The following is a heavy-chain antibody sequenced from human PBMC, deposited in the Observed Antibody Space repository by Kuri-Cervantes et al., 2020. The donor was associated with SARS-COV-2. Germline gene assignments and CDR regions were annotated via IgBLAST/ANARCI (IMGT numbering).Heavy chain of an antibody. V-gene: IGHV1-69*06. D-gene: IGHD2-21*02. CDR2: IIPIFGTA. CDR3: ARGGFCGGDCSKGAFDI. J-gene: IGHJ3*02. CDR1: VGTFSSYA. Sequence: SVTVSCKASVGTFSSYAISWVRQAPGQGLEWMGGIIPIFGTANYAQKFQGRVTITADKSTSTAYMELSSLRSEDTAVYYCARGGFCGGDCSKGAFDIWGQGTMVTVSS.